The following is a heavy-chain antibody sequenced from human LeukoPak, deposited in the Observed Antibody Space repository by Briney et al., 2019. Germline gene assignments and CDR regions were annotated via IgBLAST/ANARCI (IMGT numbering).Heavy chain of an antibody. CDR2: MNPNSGNT. J-gene: IGHJ4*02. D-gene: IGHD4-23*01. CDR3: ARVYGQLRPYYFDY. CDR1: GHTFTSYD. Sequence: ASVKVSCKASGHTFTSYDINWVRQATGQGLEWMGWMNPNSGNTGYAQKFQGRVTMTRNTSISTAYMELSSLRSEDTAVYYCARVYGQLRPYYFDYWGQGTLVTVSS. V-gene: IGHV1-8*01.